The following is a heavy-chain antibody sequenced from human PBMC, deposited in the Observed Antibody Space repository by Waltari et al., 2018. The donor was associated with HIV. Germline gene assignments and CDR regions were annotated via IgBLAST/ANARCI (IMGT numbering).Heavy chain of an antibody. J-gene: IGHJ4*02. CDR3: AREMYDTSGYYYFDY. D-gene: IGHD3-22*01. CDR1: GYTFTSYG. CDR2: ISTYNGNT. Sequence: QVQLVQSGAEVKKPGASVKVSCKASGYTFTSYGISWVRQAPGQGLEWRGWISTYNGNTNYAQKLQGRVTMTTDTSTNTAYMDLRSLRSDDTAVYYCAREMYDTSGYYYFDYWGQGTLVTVSS. V-gene: IGHV1-18*01.